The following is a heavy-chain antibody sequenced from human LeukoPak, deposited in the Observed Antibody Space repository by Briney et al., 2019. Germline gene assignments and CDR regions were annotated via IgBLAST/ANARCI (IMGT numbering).Heavy chain of an antibody. J-gene: IGHJ4*02. CDR2: ISYDGSNK. V-gene: IGHV3-30*03. Sequence: QTGGSLRLSCAASGFTFSSYSMNWVRQAPGKGLEWVAVISYDGSNKYYADSVKGRFTISRDNSKNTLYLQMNSLRAEDTAVYYCARDFSSAMVTLPFDYWGQGTLVTVSS. D-gene: IGHD5-18*01. CDR1: GFTFSSYS. CDR3: ARDFSSAMVTLPFDY.